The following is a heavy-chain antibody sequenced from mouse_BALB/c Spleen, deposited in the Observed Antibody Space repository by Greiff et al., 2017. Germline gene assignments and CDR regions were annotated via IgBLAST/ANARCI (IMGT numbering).Heavy chain of an antibody. CDR2: ISNGGGST. CDR1: GFTFSSYT. Sequence: EVMLVESGGGLVQPGGSLKLSCAASGFTFSSYTMSWVRQTPEKRLEWVAYISNGGGSTYYPDTVKGRFTISRDNAKNTLYLQMSSLKSEDTAMYYCARHEIYYGSSPWFAYWGQGTLVTVSP. J-gene: IGHJ3*01. D-gene: IGHD1-1*01. V-gene: IGHV5-12-2*01. CDR3: ARHEIYYGSSPWFAY.